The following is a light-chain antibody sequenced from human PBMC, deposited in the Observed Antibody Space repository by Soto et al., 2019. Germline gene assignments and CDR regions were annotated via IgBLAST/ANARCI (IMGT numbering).Light chain of an antibody. CDR1: SSDVGGYEY. Sequence: QSALTQPRSVSGSPGQSVTISCSGTSSDVGGYEYVSWYQQHPGKAPRLLIYHVGQRPSGVPDRFSGSKSGTTASLTISGLQADDEAEYFCASYTAGRTFGFGGGTKLTVL. CDR2: HVG. CDR3: ASYTAGRTFG. J-gene: IGLJ2*01. V-gene: IGLV2-11*01.